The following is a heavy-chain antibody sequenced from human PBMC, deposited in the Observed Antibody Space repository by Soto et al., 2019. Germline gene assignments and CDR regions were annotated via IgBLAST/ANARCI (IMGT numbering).Heavy chain of an antibody. V-gene: IGHV3-21*01. CDR1: GFSLEKYG. D-gene: IGHD1-20*01. CDR3: GQANCNWNNEY. J-gene: IGHJ4*02. Sequence: GGSLRLSCAVSGFSLEKYGMNWVRQAPGKGLEWVSSISFSGDYIYHADSVKGRFTISQDNARNSLCLQMDRLGVAEKGMTLLGQANCNWNNEYWGQGTLVTVSS. CDR2: ISFSGDYI.